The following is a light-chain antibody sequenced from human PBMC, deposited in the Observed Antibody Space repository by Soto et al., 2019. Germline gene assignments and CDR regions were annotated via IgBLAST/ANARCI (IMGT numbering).Light chain of an antibody. CDR3: CSYAGSSTPLYV. V-gene: IGLV2-23*01. CDR2: EGS. J-gene: IGLJ1*01. Sequence: QSALTQPASVSGSPGQSITISCTGTSSDVGSYNLVSWYQQHPGKAPKLMIYEGSKRPSGISNSFSGSKSGNTASLTISGLQAEDEADYYCCSYAGSSTPLYVFGTGTKATVL. CDR1: SSDVGSYNL.